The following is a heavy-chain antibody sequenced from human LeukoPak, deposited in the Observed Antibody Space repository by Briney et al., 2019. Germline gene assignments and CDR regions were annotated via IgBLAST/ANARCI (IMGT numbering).Heavy chain of an antibody. J-gene: IGHJ4*02. CDR2: IYHSGST. CDR1: GYSISSGYY. Sequence: SETLSLTCTVSGYSISSGYYWGWIRQPPGKGLEWIGSIYHSGSTYYNPSLKSRVTISVDTSKNQFSLKLSSVTAADTAVYYCAGEDLTIIDYWGQGTLVTVSS. V-gene: IGHV4-38-2*02. D-gene: IGHD4-11*01. CDR3: AGEDLTIIDY.